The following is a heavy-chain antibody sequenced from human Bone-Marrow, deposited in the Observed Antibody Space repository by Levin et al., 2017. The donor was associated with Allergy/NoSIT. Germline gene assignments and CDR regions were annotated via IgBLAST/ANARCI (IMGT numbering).Heavy chain of an antibody. D-gene: IGHD3-22*01. CDR2: ISGSGGST. J-gene: IGHJ5*02. CDR1: GFTFSSYA. CDR3: AKDSHYYDSSGYYSWGWFDP. Sequence: GGSLRLSCAASGFTFSSYAMSWVRQAPGKGLEWVSAISGSGGSTYYADSVKGRFTISRDNSKNTLYLQMNSLRAEDTAVYYCAKDSHYYDSSGYYSWGWFDPWGQGTLVTVSS. V-gene: IGHV3-23*01.